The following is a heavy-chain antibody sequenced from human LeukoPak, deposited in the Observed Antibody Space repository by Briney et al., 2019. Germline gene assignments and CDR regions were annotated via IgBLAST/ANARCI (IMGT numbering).Heavy chain of an antibody. CDR1: GFTFSSYS. CDR3: ARATTEAGIAASGTGY. D-gene: IGHD6-13*01. J-gene: IGHJ4*02. CDR2: IGGSGNYI. Sequence: GGSLRLSCAASGFTFSSYSMNWVRQAPGKGLGWVSSIGGSGNYIYYADSVKGRFTISRDNAKNSLYLQMNSLRAEDTAVYYCARATTEAGIAASGTGYWGQGTLVTVSS. V-gene: IGHV3-21*01.